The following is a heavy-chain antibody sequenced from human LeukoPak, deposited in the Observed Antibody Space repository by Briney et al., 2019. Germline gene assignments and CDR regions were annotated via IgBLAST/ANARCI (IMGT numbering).Heavy chain of an antibody. CDR1: GGSISSGGYS. Sequence: SQTLSLTCAVSGGSISSGGYSWSWIRQPPGKGLEWIGYIYHSGSPYYNPSLKSRVTISVDRSKNQFSLKLSSVTAADTAVYYCARMNKGYYYYGMDVWGQGTTVTVSS. J-gene: IGHJ6*02. CDR3: ARMNKGYYYYGMDV. D-gene: IGHD2/OR15-2a*01. CDR2: IYHSGSP. V-gene: IGHV4-30-2*01.